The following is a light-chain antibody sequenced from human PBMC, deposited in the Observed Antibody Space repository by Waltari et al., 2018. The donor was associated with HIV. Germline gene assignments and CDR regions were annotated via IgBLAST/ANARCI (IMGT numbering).Light chain of an antibody. CDR1: QSVSSY. CDR3: QQRSNWLT. V-gene: IGKV3-11*01. Sequence: EIVLTQSPDTLSLSPGERATLSCRASQSVSSYLAWYQQKPGQAPRLLIYDASNRATGIPARFSGSGSGTDFTITISSLEPEDFAVYYCQQRSNWLTFGGGTKVEIK. CDR2: DAS. J-gene: IGKJ4*01.